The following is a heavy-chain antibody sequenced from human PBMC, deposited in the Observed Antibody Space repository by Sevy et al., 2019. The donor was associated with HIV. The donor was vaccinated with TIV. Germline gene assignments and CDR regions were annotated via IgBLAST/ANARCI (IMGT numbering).Heavy chain of an antibody. D-gene: IGHD2-15*01. J-gene: IGHJ6*02. Sequence: GGSLRLSCAASGFTFSSYWMSWVRQAPGKGLEWVANIKQDGSEKDYVDSVKGRFTISRDNAKNSLYLQMNSLRAEDTAVYYCAREAPATPNYYYYGMDVWGQGTTVTVSS. CDR3: AREAPATPNYYYYGMDV. CDR2: IKQDGSEK. CDR1: GFTFSSYW. V-gene: IGHV3-7*03.